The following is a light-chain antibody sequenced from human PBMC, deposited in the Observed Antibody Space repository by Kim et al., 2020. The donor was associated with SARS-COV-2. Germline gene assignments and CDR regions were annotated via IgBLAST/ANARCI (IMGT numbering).Light chain of an antibody. CDR3: NSRDSSAQRYV. J-gene: IGLJ1*01. V-gene: IGLV3-19*01. Sequence: LGHTVTITCQGASLTNDYASWYQQRPGQAPVLVIYDKNSRPSGIPDRFSGSSSGNTASLTITGALAEDEADYYCNSRDSSAQRYVFGTGTKVTVL. CDR2: DKN. CDR1: SLTNDY.